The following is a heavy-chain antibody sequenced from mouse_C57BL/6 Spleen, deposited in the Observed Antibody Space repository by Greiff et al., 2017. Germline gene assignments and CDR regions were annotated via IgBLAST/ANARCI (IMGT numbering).Heavy chain of an antibody. CDR2: IYPGSGST. CDR3: AGGGYYYGNYAMDY. CDR1: GYTFTSYW. V-gene: IGHV1-55*01. Sequence: QVQLKQPGAELVKPGASVKMSCKASGYTFTSYWITWVKQRPGQGLEWIGDIYPGSGSTNYNEKFKSKATLTVDTSSSTAYMQLSSLTSEDSAVYYCAGGGYYYGNYAMDYWGQGTSVTVSS. D-gene: IGHD1-1*01. J-gene: IGHJ4*01.